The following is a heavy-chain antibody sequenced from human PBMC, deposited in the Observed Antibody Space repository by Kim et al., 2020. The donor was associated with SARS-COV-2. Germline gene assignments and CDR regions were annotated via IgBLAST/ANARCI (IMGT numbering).Heavy chain of an antibody. V-gene: IGHV3-48*04. CDR1: GFTFSRYS. CDR3: ARGEWSYGSGNT. CDR2: ISSSSRKR. D-gene: IGHD3-10*01. J-gene: IGHJ5*02. Sequence: GGSRRLSCAASGFTFSRYSMHWVRQAPGRGLAWVSYISSSSRKRDYADSVKGRFTISRDNAENSLYLQMSSLRVEDTGIYYCARGEWSYGSGNTWGQGTLVTVSS.